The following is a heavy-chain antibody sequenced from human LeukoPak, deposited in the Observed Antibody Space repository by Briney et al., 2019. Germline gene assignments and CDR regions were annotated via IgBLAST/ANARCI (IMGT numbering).Heavy chain of an antibody. CDR3: ARDHDILTGYPSFDY. J-gene: IGHJ4*02. Sequence: GGSLRLSCAASGFTFSSYWMHWVRQAPGKGLVWVSRINSDGSSTSYADSVKGRFTISRDNAKNTLYLQMNSLRAEDTAVYYCARDHDILTGYPSFDYWGQGNLVTVSS. V-gene: IGHV3-74*01. CDR1: GFTFSSYW. CDR2: INSDGSST. D-gene: IGHD3-9*01.